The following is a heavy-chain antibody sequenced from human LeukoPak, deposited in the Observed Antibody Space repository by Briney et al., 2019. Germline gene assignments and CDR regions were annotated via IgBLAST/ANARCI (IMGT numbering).Heavy chain of an antibody. Sequence: QAGGSLRLSCAASGFTLSSYAMSWVRQAPGKGLEWVSAISGSGGSTYYADSVKGRFTISRDNSKNTLYLQMNSLRAEDTAVYYCAKDTYQLLRGFDPWGQGTLVTVSS. J-gene: IGHJ5*02. V-gene: IGHV3-23*01. CDR3: AKDTYQLLRGFDP. CDR2: ISGSGGST. CDR1: GFTLSSYA. D-gene: IGHD2-2*01.